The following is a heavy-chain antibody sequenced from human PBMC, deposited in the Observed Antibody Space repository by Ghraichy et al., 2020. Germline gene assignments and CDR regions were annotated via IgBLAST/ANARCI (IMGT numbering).Heavy chain of an antibody. Sequence: GGSLRLSCAASGFTFSAYSMNWVRQAPGKGLEWVSSISSGSSSIFYADSVKGRFTISRDNAKNSLYLQMNGLRAEDTAVYYCARDPLGYCSGGRCHGDYWGQGTLVIVSS. V-gene: IGHV3-21*01. J-gene: IGHJ4*02. D-gene: IGHD2-15*01. CDR2: ISSGSSSI. CDR3: ARDPLGYCSGGRCHGDY. CDR1: GFTFSAYS.